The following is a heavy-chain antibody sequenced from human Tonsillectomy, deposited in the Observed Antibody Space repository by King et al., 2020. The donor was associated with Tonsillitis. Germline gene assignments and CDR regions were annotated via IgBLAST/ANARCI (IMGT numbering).Heavy chain of an antibody. V-gene: IGHV4-34*01. D-gene: IGHD6-13*01. CDR2: INHSGST. Sequence: VQLQQWGAGLLKPSETLSLTCAVYGGSFSGYYWSWIRQPPGKGLEWIGEINHSGSTNYNPSLKSRVTISVDTSKNQFSLKLSSVTAADTAVYYCARERIAAAGYYYYYMDVWGKGTTVTVSS. CDR3: ARERIAAAGYYYYYMDV. CDR1: GGSFSGYY. J-gene: IGHJ6*03.